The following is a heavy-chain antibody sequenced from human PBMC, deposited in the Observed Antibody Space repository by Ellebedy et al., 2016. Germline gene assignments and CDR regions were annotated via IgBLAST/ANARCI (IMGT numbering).Heavy chain of an antibody. Sequence: GESLKISXAASGFTFSRFGIHWIRRAPGKGLEWVAAVLDDGIDKNYRDSVKGRFTISRDNSKNRVYLQMNSLKVEDTAAYFCARGRSSGYDLDVWGQGTTVTVSS. CDR1: GFTFSRFG. V-gene: IGHV3-30*13. CDR2: VLDDGIDK. J-gene: IGHJ6*02. CDR3: ARGRSSGYDLDV. D-gene: IGHD3-22*01.